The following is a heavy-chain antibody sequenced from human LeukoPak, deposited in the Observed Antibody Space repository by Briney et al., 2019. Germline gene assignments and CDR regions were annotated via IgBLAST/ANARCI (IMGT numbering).Heavy chain of an antibody. Sequence: GGSLRLSCAASGLTFSSYWMRWVRQAPGKGLEWVANIKRDGSEKYYVDSVKGRFTISRDNAKNSLYLQMNSLRAEDTAVYYCAKGPWLAYPYYFDYWGQGTLVTVSS. CDR2: IKRDGSEK. CDR3: AKGPWLAYPYYFDY. CDR1: GLTFSSYW. J-gene: IGHJ4*02. V-gene: IGHV3-7*03. D-gene: IGHD6-19*01.